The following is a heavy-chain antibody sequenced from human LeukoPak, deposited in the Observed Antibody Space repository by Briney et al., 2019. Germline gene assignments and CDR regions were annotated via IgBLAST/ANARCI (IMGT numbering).Heavy chain of an antibody. CDR3: ASISGSYYSDY. Sequence: GASVKVSCKASGYTFTSYYMHWVRQAPGQGLEWMGIINPSGGSTSYAQKFQGRVTMTRDMSTSTVYMELSSLRSEDTAVYYCASISGSYYSDYWGQGTLVTVSS. CDR2: INPSGGST. D-gene: IGHD1-26*01. CDR1: GYTFTSYY. V-gene: IGHV1-46*01. J-gene: IGHJ4*02.